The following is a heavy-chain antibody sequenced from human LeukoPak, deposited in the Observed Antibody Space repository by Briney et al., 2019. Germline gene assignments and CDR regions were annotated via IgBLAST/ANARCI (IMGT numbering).Heavy chain of an antibody. CDR3: ARGVLHYCSGGSCYHYYYMDV. J-gene: IGHJ6*03. CDR2: VIPIFGTA. D-gene: IGHD2-15*01. V-gene: IGHV1-69*05. CDR1: GGTFSSYA. Sequence: SVKVSCKASGGTFSSYAISWVRQAPGQGLEWMGRVIPIFGTANYAQKFQGRVTITTDESTSTAYMELSSLRSEDTAVYYCARGVLHYCSGGSCYHYYYMDVWGKGTTVTVSS.